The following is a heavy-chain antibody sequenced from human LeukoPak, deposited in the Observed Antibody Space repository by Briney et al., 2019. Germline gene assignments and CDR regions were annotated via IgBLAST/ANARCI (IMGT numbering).Heavy chain of an antibody. CDR2: INDNGGRT. V-gene: IGHV3-64D*09. CDR3: VKDVSGSYAFNY. J-gene: IGHJ4*02. CDR1: GFTVSRYA. Sequence: SGGSLRLSCSASGFTVSRYAMHWVRQAPGKGLEYVSGINDNGGRTHYGDSVKGRFSISRDNSKNTLHLQMSTLRAEDTALYYCVKDVSGSYAFNYWGQGILVTVAS. D-gene: IGHD1-26*01.